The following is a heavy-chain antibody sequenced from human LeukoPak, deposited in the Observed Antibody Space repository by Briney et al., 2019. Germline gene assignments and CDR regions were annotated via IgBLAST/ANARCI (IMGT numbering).Heavy chain of an antibody. J-gene: IGHJ6*03. D-gene: IGHD4-17*01. CDR3: ARKRSPPQSYGDYYYYYMDV. CDR2: IKKDGSEK. V-gene: IGHV3-7*01. CDR1: GFTFSSYW. Sequence: PGGSLRLSCAASGFTFSSYWMSWVRQAPGKGLEWVANIKKDGSEKYYVDSVKGRFTISRDNAKNSLYLQMNSLRAEDTAVYYCARKRSPPQSYGDYYYYYMDVWGKGTTVTISS.